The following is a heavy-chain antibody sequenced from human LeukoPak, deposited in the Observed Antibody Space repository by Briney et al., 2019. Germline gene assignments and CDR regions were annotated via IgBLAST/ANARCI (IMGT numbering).Heavy chain of an antibody. V-gene: IGHV3-23*01. CDR1: GFTFSSSS. J-gene: IGHJ4*02. Sequence: PGGTLRLSCVASGFTFSSSSMSWVRQAPGKGLECVSSIRASDGRTYYGDSVEGRFTISRDNSKNTLYLQMNSLRAEDTAVYYCASYLRSGQERVYWGQGTLVTVSS. CDR2: IRASDGRT. CDR3: ASYLRSGQERVY. D-gene: IGHD3-3*01.